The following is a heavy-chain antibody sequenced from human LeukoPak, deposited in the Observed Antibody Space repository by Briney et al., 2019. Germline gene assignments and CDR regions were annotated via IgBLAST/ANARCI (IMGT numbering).Heavy chain of an antibody. CDR2: IKQDGSEK. CDR3: ARSRDMIVGAVGY. J-gene: IGHJ4*02. Sequence: QPGGSLRPSCAASGFTFSSYWMSWVRQAPGKGLEWVANIKQDGSEKYYVDSVKGRFTISRDNAKNSLYLQMNSLRAEDTAVYYCARSRDMIVGAVGYWGQGTLVTVSS. CDR1: GFTFSSYW. D-gene: IGHD3-22*01. V-gene: IGHV3-7*01.